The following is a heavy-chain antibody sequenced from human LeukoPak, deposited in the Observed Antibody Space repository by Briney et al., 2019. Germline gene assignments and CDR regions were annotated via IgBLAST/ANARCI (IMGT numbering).Heavy chain of an antibody. D-gene: IGHD4-17*01. CDR1: GDSFSDYY. CDR3: ARVVYGDSSKDFDY. J-gene: IGHJ4*02. Sequence: SETLSLTCAVYGDSFSDYYWSWIRQPPGRGLEWIGEVNHGGTTNYNPSLKSRVIISADTSKNQFSLKLNSVTAADTAVYYCARVVYGDSSKDFDYWGQGTLVTVSS. V-gene: IGHV4-34*01. CDR2: VNHGGTT.